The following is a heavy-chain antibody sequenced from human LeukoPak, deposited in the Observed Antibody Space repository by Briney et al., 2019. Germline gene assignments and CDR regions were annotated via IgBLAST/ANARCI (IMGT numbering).Heavy chain of an antibody. V-gene: IGHV1-46*01. J-gene: IGHJ4*02. CDR2: INPTGGST. Sequence: ASVKVSCKPSGYTFTGFYIHWLRHAPGQGLEWVGVINPTGGSTRYAEKFQDRVTLTRDTSTSTVYMELSSLRSEDTAVYYCARAYYSSGSFDYWGQGSLVTVSS. CDR3: ARAYYSSGSFDY. D-gene: IGHD3-22*01. CDR1: GYTFTGFY.